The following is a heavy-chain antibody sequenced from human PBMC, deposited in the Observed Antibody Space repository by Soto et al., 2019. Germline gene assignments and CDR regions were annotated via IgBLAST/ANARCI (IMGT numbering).Heavy chain of an antibody. J-gene: IGHJ4*02. Sequence: QVQLVQSGAEVKKPGSSVKVSCKASGGTFSSYTISWVRQAPGQGLEWMGRIIPILGIANYAQKFQGRVTINADKSTSTAYMELSSLRSEDTAVYYCARDAYGDYVGVGYWGQGTLVTVSS. CDR3: ARDAYGDYVGVGY. CDR1: GGTFSSYT. D-gene: IGHD4-17*01. V-gene: IGHV1-69*08. CDR2: IIPILGIA.